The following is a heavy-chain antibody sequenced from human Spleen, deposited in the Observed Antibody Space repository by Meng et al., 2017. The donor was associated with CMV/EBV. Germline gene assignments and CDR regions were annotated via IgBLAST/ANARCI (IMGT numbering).Heavy chain of an antibody. CDR3: ARTLAGSGSYKKGWFDP. Sequence: LSLTCAASGFTFSSYSMNWVRQAPGKGLEWVSSISSSSSYIYYADSVKGRFTISRDNAKNSLYLQMNSLRAEDTAVYYCARTLAGSGSYKKGWFDPWGQGTLVTVSS. J-gene: IGHJ5*02. D-gene: IGHD3-10*01. V-gene: IGHV3-21*01. CDR1: GFTFSSYS. CDR2: ISSSSSYI.